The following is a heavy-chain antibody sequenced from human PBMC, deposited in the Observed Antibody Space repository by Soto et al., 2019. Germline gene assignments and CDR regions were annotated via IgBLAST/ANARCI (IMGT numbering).Heavy chain of an antibody. CDR1: GYIFAISW. CDR3: ARPEGATV. Sequence: GESLKISCNGSGYIFAISWIAWVRQMPGKGLEWMGIIYPGDSDTRYSPSFQGQVTISADKSISTAYLQWSSLKASDTAMYYCARPEGATVWGQGALVTVSS. D-gene: IGHD1-26*01. CDR2: IYPGDSDT. J-gene: IGHJ4*02. V-gene: IGHV5-51*01.